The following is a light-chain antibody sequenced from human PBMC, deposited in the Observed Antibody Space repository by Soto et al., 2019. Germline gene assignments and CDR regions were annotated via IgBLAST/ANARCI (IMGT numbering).Light chain of an antibody. J-gene: IGLJ2*01. Sequence: QSALTQPASVSGSPGQSITISCTGTSSDVGGYKYVSWYQQHRGKAPKLMIYAGSNRPSGVSNRFSGSKSGNTASLTISGLQAEDEADYYSSSYTSTNTLVVFGGGTKLTVL. CDR1: SSDVGGYKY. CDR3: SSYTSTNTLVV. CDR2: AGS. V-gene: IGLV2-14*03.